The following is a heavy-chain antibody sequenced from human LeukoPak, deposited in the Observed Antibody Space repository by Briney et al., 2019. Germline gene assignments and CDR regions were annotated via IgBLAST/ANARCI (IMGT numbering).Heavy chain of an antibody. J-gene: IGHJ5*02. D-gene: IGHD6-6*01. CDR2: IYYSGST. Sequence: SETLSLTCTVSGGSISSGGYYWSWIRQHPGKGLEWIGYIYYSGSTYYNPSLKSRVTISVDTSKNQFSLKLSSVTAADTAVYYCARFSPSIAAHKDWFDPWGQGTLVTVSS. CDR3: ARFSPSIAAHKDWFDP. CDR1: GGSISSGGYY. V-gene: IGHV4-31*03.